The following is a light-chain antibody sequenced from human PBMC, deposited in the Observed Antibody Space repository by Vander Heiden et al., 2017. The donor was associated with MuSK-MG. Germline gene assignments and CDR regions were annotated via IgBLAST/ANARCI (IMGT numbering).Light chain of an antibody. CDR2: GNR. Sequence: SVLPQPPSLPGAPPQWATISCTGRSTNIGGGCSIHGSPQRPGTAHKVLLYGNRNRTSGVADRFPCSNSGTSASLALTGLQAEDEADYYCQSYDSSLSGYVFGTGTKVTVL. J-gene: IGLJ1*01. CDR1: STNIGGGCS. CDR3: QSYDSSLSGYV. V-gene: IGLV1-40*01.